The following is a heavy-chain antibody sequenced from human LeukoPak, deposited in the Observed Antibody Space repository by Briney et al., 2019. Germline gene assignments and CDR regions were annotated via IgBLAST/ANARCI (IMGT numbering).Heavy chain of an antibody. Sequence: ASVKVSCKASGYTFTSYGISWVRQAPGQGLEWMGWISAYNGNTNYAQKLQGRVTMTTDTSTSTAYMELRSLRSDDTAVYYCARGPPPTGTTIPFYFDYWGQGTLVTVSS. CDR2: ISAYNGNT. CDR1: GYTFTSYG. V-gene: IGHV1-18*01. D-gene: IGHD1-1*01. CDR3: ARGPPPTGTTIPFYFDY. J-gene: IGHJ4*02.